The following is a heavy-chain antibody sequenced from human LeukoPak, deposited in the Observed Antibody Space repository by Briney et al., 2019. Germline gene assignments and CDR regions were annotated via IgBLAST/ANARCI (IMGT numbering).Heavy chain of an antibody. Sequence: GGSLRLSCAASGFTFSSYGMHWLRQAPGKGLERLSVIPFDGSNTYYADSVKGRFTISRDNSKSTLYLQMDSLRAEDTAVYYCAKALLGLRLGELDCWGQGTLVTVSS. V-gene: IGHV3-30*18. CDR1: GFTFSSYG. J-gene: IGHJ4*02. CDR3: AKALLGLRLGELDC. D-gene: IGHD3-16*01. CDR2: IPFDGSNT.